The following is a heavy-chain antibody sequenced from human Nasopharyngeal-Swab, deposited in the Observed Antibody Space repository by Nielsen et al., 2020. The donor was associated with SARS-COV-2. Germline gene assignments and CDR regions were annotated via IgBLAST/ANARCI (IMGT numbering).Heavy chain of an antibody. J-gene: IGHJ4*02. CDR3: ARDAPAHYGAFY. D-gene: IGHD4-17*01. Sequence: WIRQPPGKGLEWVAFIAHDASNEYYGDSVKGRFSISRDSSKNTLCLQMDSLRGEDTAVYYCARDAPAHYGAFYWGRGTPVTVSS. CDR2: IAHDASNE. V-gene: IGHV3-30*03.